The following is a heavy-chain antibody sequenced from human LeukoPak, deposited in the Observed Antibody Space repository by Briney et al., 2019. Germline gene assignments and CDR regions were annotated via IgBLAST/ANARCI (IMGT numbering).Heavy chain of an antibody. J-gene: IGHJ3*02. CDR1: GGSISSSSYY. V-gene: IGHV4-39*01. CDR2: IYYSGST. D-gene: IGHD3-9*01. CDR3: ARQDNILTGPAFVI. Sequence: SETLSLTCTVSGGSISSSSYYWGWIRQPPGKGLEWIGSIYYSGSTYYNPSLKSRVTISVDTSKNQFSLKLSSVTAADTAVYYCARQDNILTGPAFVIWGQGTMVTVSS.